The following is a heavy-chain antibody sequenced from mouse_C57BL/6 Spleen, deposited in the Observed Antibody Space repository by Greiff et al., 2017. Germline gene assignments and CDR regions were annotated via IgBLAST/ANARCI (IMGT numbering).Heavy chain of an antibody. CDR1: GFTFSSYG. CDR2: ISSGGSYT. Sequence: EVKLVESGGDLVKPGGSLKLSCAASGFTFSSYGMSWVRQTPDKRLEWVATISSGGSYTYYPDSVKGRFTISRDNAKNTLYLQMRSLKSEDAAMYYCAKPDNYDGYYEERGYFDVWGTGTTVTVSS. CDR3: AKPDNYDGYYEERGYFDV. V-gene: IGHV5-6*01. D-gene: IGHD2-3*01. J-gene: IGHJ1*03.